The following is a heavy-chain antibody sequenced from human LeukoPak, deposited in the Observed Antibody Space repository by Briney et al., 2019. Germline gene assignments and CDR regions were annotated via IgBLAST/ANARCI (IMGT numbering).Heavy chain of an antibody. V-gene: IGHV4-38-2*01. J-gene: IGHJ4*02. CDR2: IYHSGTT. Sequence: SETLSLTCAVSGYSINSGYYWGWIRQPPGKGLEWIGSIYHSGTTYYNPSLKSRVTISVDTSKNQFSLKLSSVTAADTAVYYCARIFDYWGQGTLVTVSS. CDR3: ARIFDY. CDR1: GYSINSGYY.